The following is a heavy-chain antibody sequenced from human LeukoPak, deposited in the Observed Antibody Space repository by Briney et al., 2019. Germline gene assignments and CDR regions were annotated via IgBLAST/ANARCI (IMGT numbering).Heavy chain of an antibody. D-gene: IGHD3-22*01. V-gene: IGHV3-74*01. Sequence: GGSLRLSCAASGLTFSSYWMHWVRQAPGKGLLWVSRIKSDGSTNYADSVKGRLTISRDNAKNTVSLQMNSLRAEDTGVYYCARVPSEIGGYYPEYFRHWGQGTLVTVSS. CDR3: ARVPSEIGGYYPEYFRH. CDR2: IKSDGST. J-gene: IGHJ1*01. CDR1: GLTFSSYW.